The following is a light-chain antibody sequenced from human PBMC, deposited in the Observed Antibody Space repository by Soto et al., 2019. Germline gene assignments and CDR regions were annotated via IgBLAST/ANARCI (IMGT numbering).Light chain of an antibody. CDR1: QPVNTF. CDR2: DAS. V-gene: IGKV1-5*01. J-gene: IGKJ2*03. Sequence: IQMTQSPSTVSASVGDSVTISCRASQPVNTFLAWYQQKPGGAPKVVIFDASNLGSGVPSRFSGSGFWTEFTLSITSLQPDDFATYYCQQYKNYSYSIGQGTKLEIK. CDR3: QQYKNYSYS.